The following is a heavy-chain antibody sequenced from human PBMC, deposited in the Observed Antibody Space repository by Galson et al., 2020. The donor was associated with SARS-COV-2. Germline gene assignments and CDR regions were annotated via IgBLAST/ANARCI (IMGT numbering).Heavy chain of an antibody. CDR1: GFTVSSNY. CDR2: IYSGGTR. J-gene: IGHJ4*01. D-gene: IGHD2-21*01. Sequence: GASLKISCAASGFTVSSNYMNWVRQAPGKGLEWVSVIYSGGTRYYADSVKGRFTVSRDNSKNTLYLQMNSLRAEDTAVYYCARKTCRGACFSGYYFDYWGHGTLVTVSS. V-gene: IGHV3-53*01. CDR3: ARKTCRGACFSGYYFDY.